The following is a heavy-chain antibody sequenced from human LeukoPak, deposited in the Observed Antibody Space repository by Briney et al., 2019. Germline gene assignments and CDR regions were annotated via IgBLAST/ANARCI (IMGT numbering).Heavy chain of an antibody. V-gene: IGHV3-49*04. CDR1: GFTFGDYA. CDR2: IRSKAYGGTT. Sequence: GGSLRLSCTASGFTFGDYAMSWVRQAPGKGLEWVGFIRSKAYGGTTEYAASVKGRFTISRDDSKSIAYLQMNSLKTEDTAVYYCTRVIYYYYYYMDVWGKGTTVTISS. CDR3: TRVIYYYYYYMDV. J-gene: IGHJ6*03.